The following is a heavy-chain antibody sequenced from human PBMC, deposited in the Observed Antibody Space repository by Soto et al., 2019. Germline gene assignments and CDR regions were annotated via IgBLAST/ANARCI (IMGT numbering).Heavy chain of an antibody. CDR1: GGSISSGGYY. CDR3: ARETPNYGYYPAVEYYYYGMDV. J-gene: IGHJ6*02. Sequence: QVQLQESGPGLVKPSQTLSLTCTVSGGSISSGGYYWSWIRQHPGKGLEWIGYIYYSGSTYYNPSLQSRVTISVATSKNQFSLKLSSVTAADTAVYYCARETPNYGYYPAVEYYYYGMDVWGQGTTVTVSS. CDR2: IYYSGST. V-gene: IGHV4-31*03. D-gene: IGHD4-17*01.